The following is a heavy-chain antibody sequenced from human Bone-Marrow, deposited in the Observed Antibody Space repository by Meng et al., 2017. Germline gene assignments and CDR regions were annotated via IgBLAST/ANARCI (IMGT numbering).Heavy chain of an antibody. CDR2: IDWDDDK. Sequence: SCPTLVKPTQTLTLTCTFSVFSRSTSGMCSSWVRQPPGKALKWLALIDWDDDKYYSTSLKTRLTISKDTSNNQVVLTMTNMDPVDTATYYCARVSSGWCRSAMAFDYWGQGTLVTVSS. V-gene: IGHV2-70*20. CDR3: ARVSSGWCRSAMAFDY. D-gene: IGHD6-19*01. CDR1: VFSRSTSGMC. J-gene: IGHJ4*02.